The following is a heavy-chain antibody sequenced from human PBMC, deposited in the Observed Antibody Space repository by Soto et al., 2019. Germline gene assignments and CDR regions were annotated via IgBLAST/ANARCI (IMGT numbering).Heavy chain of an antibody. V-gene: IGHV1-69*01. CDR1: GAIFSSNA. CDR2: IHPIFGRT. CDR3: ATGGRGYSYAPRFYFEY. D-gene: IGHD5-18*01. Sequence: QVQLVQSGAEVKKPGSSVKVTCKPSGAIFSSNAISWVRQAPGQGLEWMGGIHPIFGRTIYAQKFQGRVTITADESTRTAYMELSSLKSEDTAVYYCATGGRGYSYAPRFYFEYWGQGPLVTVSS. J-gene: IGHJ4*02.